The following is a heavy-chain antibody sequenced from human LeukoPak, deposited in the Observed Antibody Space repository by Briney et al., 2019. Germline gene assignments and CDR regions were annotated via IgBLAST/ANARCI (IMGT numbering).Heavy chain of an antibody. CDR2: INPSGGST. J-gene: IGHJ3*02. V-gene: IGHV1-46*01. CDR3: AADGLGSYRPGGHYAFDI. CDR1: GYTFTSYY. Sequence: GASVKVSCKASGYTFTSYYMHWVRQAPGQGLEWMGIINPSGGSTSYAQKFQGRVTMTRDTSTSTVYMELSSLRSEDTAVYYCAADGLGSYRPGGHYAFDIWGQGTMVTVSS. D-gene: IGHD7-27*01.